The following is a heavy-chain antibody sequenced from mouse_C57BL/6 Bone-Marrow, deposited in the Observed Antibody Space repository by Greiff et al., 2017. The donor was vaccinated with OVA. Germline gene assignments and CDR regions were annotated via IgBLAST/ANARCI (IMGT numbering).Heavy chain of an antibody. D-gene: IGHD3-1*01. CDR3: ARDRGLLYYFDY. CDR1: GYTFTDYY. J-gene: IGHJ2*01. V-gene: IGHV1-76*01. CDR2: IYPGSGNT. Sequence: VQLQQSGAELVRPGASVKLSCKASGYTFTDYYINRVKQRPGQGLEWIARIYPGSGNTYYNEKFKGKATLTAEKSSSTAYMQLSSLTSEDSAVYFCARDRGLLYYFDYWGQGTTLTVSS.